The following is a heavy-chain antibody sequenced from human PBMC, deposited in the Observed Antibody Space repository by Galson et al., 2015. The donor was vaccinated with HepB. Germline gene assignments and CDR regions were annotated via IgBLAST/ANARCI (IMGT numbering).Heavy chain of an antibody. CDR2: IRSKAYGGTT. J-gene: IGHJ6*02. CDR1: GFTFGDYA. V-gene: IGHV3-49*03. D-gene: IGHD3-16*01. CDR3: TRGGGDEDYYYYGMDV. Sequence: SLRLSCAASGFTFGDYAMSWFRQAPGKGLEWVGFIRSKAYGGTTEYAASVKGRFTISRDDSKSIAYLQMNSLKTEDTAVYYCTRGGGDEDYYYYGMDVWGQGTTVTVSS.